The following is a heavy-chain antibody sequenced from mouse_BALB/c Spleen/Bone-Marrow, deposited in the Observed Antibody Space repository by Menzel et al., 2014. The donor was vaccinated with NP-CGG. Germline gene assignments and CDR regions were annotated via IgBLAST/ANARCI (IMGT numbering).Heavy chain of an antibody. CDR1: GFTFSSFG. V-gene: IGHV5-17*02. CDR2: ISSDSGAI. CDR3: TRGGNWEDFDY. J-gene: IGHJ2*01. Sequence: EVQLQESGGGLVQPGGSRKLSCAASGFTFSSFGMHWVRQAPEKGLEWIAYISSDSGAIFYADTVKGRFTISRDNPKNTLFLQMTSLRSEDMAIYFCTRGGNWEDFDYWGQGTTLTVSS. D-gene: IGHD4-1*01.